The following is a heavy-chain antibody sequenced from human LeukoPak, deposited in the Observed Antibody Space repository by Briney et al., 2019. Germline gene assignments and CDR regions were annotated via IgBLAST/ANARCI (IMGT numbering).Heavy chain of an antibody. V-gene: IGHV4-30-4*08. CDR2: IYYSGST. CDR3: ARGYSYGYRFDP. J-gene: IGHJ5*02. D-gene: IGHD5-18*01. CDR1: GGSISSGDYY. Sequence: SQTLSLTCTVSGGSISSGDYYWSWIRQPPGKGLEWIGYIYYSGSTYYNPSLKSRVTISVDTSKNQFSLKLSSVTAADTAVYYCARGYSYGYRFDPWGQGTLVTVSS.